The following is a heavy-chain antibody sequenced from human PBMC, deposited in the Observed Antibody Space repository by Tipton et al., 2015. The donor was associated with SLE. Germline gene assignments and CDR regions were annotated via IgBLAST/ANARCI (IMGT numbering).Heavy chain of an antibody. Sequence: SLRLSCAASGFTFSSYAMSWVRQAPGKGLEWVSAISGSTYYADSVRGRFTISRDNSKDTLYLQMNSLRAEDTAVYYCAKEVLDTSSWSVDYYYGMDVWGQGTTVTVSS. J-gene: IGHJ6*02. V-gene: IGHV3-23*01. D-gene: IGHD6-13*01. CDR1: GFTFSSYA. CDR2: ISGST. CDR3: AKEVLDTSSWSVDYYYGMDV.